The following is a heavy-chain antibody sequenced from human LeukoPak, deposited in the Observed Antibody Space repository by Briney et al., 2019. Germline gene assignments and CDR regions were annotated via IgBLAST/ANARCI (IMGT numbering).Heavy chain of an antibody. D-gene: IGHD6-13*01. Sequence: GGSLRLSCAASGFTFSSYAMSWVRQAPGKGLEWVSAISGSGGSTYYADSVKGRFTISRDNSKNTLYLQMNSLRAADTAVYYCARAEGIAAAGRKYFDYWGQGTLVTVSS. CDR2: ISGSGGST. CDR3: ARAEGIAAAGRKYFDY. J-gene: IGHJ4*02. CDR1: GFTFSSYA. V-gene: IGHV3-23*01.